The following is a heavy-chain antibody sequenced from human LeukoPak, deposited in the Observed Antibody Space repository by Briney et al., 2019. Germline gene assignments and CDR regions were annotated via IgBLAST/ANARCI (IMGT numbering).Heavy chain of an antibody. J-gene: IGHJ5*02. V-gene: IGHV7-4-1*02. CDR2: INTNTGNP. CDR3: ARDRTYYDSSGYYPREFDP. Sequence: ASVKVSCKASGYTFTSYAMNWVRQAPGQGLEWMGWINTNTGNPTYAQGFTGRFVFSLDTSVSTAYLQISSLKAEDTAVYYCARDRTYYDSSGYYPREFDPWGQGTLVTVSS. D-gene: IGHD3-22*01. CDR1: GYTFTSYA.